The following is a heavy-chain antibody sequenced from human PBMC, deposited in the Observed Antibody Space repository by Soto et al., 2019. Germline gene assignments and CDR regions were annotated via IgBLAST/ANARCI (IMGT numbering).Heavy chain of an antibody. CDR2: IIPIFGTA. CDR3: ARGRVLVWLSRALRNYCMDV. V-gene: IGHV1-69*01. CDR1: GGTFSSYA. J-gene: IGHJ6*02. Sequence: QVQLVQSGAEVKKPGSSVKVSCKASGGTFSSYAISWVRQAPGQGLEWMGGIIPIFGTANYAQKFQGRVTITADESTSTAYMELSSLRSEDTAVYYCARGRVLVWLSRALRNYCMDVWGQGTTVTVSS. D-gene: IGHD3-22*01.